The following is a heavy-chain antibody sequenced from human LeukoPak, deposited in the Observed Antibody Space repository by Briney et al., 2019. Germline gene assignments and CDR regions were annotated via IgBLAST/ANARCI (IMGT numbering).Heavy chain of an antibody. V-gene: IGHV3-23*01. CDR3: ARGRLEFDY. CDR2: IYGSGGRT. D-gene: IGHD1-1*01. CDR1: GYSFTSYW. Sequence: GESLKISCKGSGYSFTSYWIGWVRQAPGKGLEWVSSIYGSGGRTYYADSVKGRFTISRDNSKSTLSLQIDSLRAEDTAVYYCARGRLEFDYWGQGKLVIVSS. J-gene: IGHJ4*02.